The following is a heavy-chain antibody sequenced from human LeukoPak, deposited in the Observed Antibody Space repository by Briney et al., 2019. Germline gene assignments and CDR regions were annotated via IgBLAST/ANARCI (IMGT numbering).Heavy chain of an antibody. V-gene: IGHV1-8*01. Sequence: ASVKVSCKASGYTFTSYDINWVRQTTGQGLEWMGWMNPNSGNTGYAQKFQGRVTMTRNTSISTAYMELSSLRSEDTAVYYCARSGPNDGAAIFNWFDLWGQGTLVNVSS. CDR3: ARSGPNDGAAIFNWFDL. CDR1: GYTFTSYD. J-gene: IGHJ5*02. D-gene: IGHD3-3*02. CDR2: MNPNSGNT.